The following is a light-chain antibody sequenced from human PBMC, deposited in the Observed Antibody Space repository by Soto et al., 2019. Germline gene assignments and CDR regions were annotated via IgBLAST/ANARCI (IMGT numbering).Light chain of an antibody. Sequence: QSVLTQPASVSGSPGQSITISCTGTSSDVGGYNYVSWYQQHPGKAPKLMIYEVSNRPSGVSNRFSRSKSGNTASLTISGLQAEDEAAYYCSSYTSSRTLVFGGGTKLTVL. CDR1: SSDVGGYNY. J-gene: IGLJ2*01. CDR2: EVS. CDR3: SSYTSSRTLV. V-gene: IGLV2-14*01.